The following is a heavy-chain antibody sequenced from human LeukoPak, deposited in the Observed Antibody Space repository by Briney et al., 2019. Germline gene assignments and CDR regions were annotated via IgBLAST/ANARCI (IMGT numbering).Heavy chain of an antibody. CDR2: ISGSGGST. CDR1: GFTFSSYA. D-gene: IGHD6-13*01. Sequence: GGSLRLSCAAPGFTFSSYAMSWVRQAPGKGLEWVSAISGSGGSTCYADSVKGRFTISRDNSKNTLYLQMNSLRAEDTAVYYCAKTDSSSWYVSNWFDPWGQGTLVTVSS. CDR3: AKTDSSSWYVSNWFDP. J-gene: IGHJ5*02. V-gene: IGHV3-23*01.